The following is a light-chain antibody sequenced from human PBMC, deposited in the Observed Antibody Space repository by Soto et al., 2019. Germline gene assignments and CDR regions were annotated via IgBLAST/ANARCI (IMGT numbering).Light chain of an antibody. V-gene: IGKV3-11*01. Sequence: EIVLTQSPATLSLFPGERATLSCRASQSVGSSLAWYQQKPCQAPRLLLYDASNRAPGIPARFSVSGSGTDCTLTLSSLEPEDFSVYYCQPRGNWITFGQWTRLEIE. CDR3: QPRGNWIT. CDR2: DAS. CDR1: QSVGSS. J-gene: IGKJ5*01.